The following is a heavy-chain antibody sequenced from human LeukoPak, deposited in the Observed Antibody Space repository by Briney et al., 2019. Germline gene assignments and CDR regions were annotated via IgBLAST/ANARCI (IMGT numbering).Heavy chain of an antibody. CDR1: GFTFSSYG. D-gene: IGHD4-17*01. CDR2: IRYDGSNK. J-gene: IGHJ4*02. CDR3: AKVMTTVTLFDY. V-gene: IGHV3-30*02. Sequence: GGSLRLSCAASGFTFSSYGMHWVRQAPGKGLEWVAFIRYDGSNKYYADSVKGRFTISRDNSKNTLYLQMNSLRAEDTAVYYCAKVMTTVTLFDYWGQGTMVTVSS.